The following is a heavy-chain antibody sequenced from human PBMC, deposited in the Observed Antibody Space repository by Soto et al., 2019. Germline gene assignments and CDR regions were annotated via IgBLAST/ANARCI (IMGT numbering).Heavy chain of an antibody. V-gene: IGHV3-23*01. D-gene: IGHD3-10*01. J-gene: IGHJ5*02. CDR3: VKDKYDSGSSMGNWFDP. CDR1: GFTFSNYA. Sequence: EVQLLESGGDLVQRGGSLRLSCAAYGFTFSNYAMSWVRQAPGKGLEWVSSISGGGGTTYYADSVKGRFTISRDNSENMLYLQLNSLIADDTAVFYCVKDKYDSGSSMGNWFDPWGQGTLVTVSS. CDR2: ISGGGGTT.